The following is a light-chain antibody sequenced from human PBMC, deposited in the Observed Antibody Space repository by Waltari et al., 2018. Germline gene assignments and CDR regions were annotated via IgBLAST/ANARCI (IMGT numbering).Light chain of an antibody. Sequence: QSALTQPASVSGSPGQSITISCAGSRSDVGTYDLVSWYHQHPGKAPKLLIYEVTKRPSAVPHRFSGSKSGNTASLTISGLQAADEADYYCCSCAGVTPYVLFGGGTKVTVL. CDR3: CSCAGVTPYVL. CDR1: RSDVGTYDL. CDR2: EVT. J-gene: IGLJ2*01. V-gene: IGLV2-23*02.